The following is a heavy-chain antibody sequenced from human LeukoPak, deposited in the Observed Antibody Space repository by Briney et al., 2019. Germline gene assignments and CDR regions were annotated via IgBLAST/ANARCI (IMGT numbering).Heavy chain of an antibody. D-gene: IGHD6-19*01. Sequence: SETLSLTCAVSGGSISSSNWWSWVRQPPGKGREWIGEIYHSGSTNYNPSLKSRVTISVDKSKNQFSLDLNSVTAADTAVYYCARRGSGLDWFDPWGQGTLVTVAS. CDR3: ARRGSGLDWFDP. V-gene: IGHV4-4*02. CDR1: GGSISSSNW. J-gene: IGHJ5*02. CDR2: IYHSGST.